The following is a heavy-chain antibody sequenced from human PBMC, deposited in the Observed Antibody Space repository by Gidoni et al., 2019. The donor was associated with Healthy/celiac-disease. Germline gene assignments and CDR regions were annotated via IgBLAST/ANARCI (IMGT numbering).Heavy chain of an antibody. D-gene: IGHD2-21*02. CDR3: ARGRVVTAWYFDL. J-gene: IGHJ2*01. CDR2: ISYSGST. V-gene: IGHV4-59*01. CDR1: GGSISSYY. Sequence: QVQLQESGPGLVKPSETLSLTCTVSGGSISSYYWSWIRQPPGKGLEWIGYISYSGSTNYHPSLKSRVTISVDTSKNQFSLKLSSVTAADTAVYYCARGRVVTAWYFDLWGRGTLVTVSS.